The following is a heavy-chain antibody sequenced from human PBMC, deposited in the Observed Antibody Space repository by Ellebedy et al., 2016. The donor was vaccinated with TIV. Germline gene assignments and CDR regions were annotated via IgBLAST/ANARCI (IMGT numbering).Heavy chain of an antibody. D-gene: IGHD1-1*01. CDR2: VHYSGKT. V-gene: IGHV4-59*08. CDR3: ARHGRRTWNWYFDL. Sequence: SETLSLTCSVSGDSMNNYFWSWIRQSPGKGLEWIGYVHYSGKTHYSPSLKSRVTISRDMSKSQFSLKLSSMAAADTAVYYCARHGRRTWNWYFDLWGRGTLVIVSS. J-gene: IGHJ2*01. CDR1: GDSMNNYF.